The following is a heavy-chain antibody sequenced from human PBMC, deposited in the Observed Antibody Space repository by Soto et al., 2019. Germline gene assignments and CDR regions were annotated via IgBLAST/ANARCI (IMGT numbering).Heavy chain of an antibody. Sequence: EVQLVESGGGLVQPGRSLRLSCAASGFTFDDYAMHWVRQAPGKGLEWVSGISWNSGSIGYADSVKGRFTISRDNAKNSLYLQMNSLRVEDTALYYCAKGDITMVRGVMVDYWGQGTLVTVSS. J-gene: IGHJ4*02. D-gene: IGHD3-10*01. CDR2: ISWNSGSI. V-gene: IGHV3-9*01. CDR3: AKGDITMVRGVMVDY. CDR1: GFTFDDYA.